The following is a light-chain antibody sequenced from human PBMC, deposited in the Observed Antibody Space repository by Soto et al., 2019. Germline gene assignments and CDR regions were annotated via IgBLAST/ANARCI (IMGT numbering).Light chain of an antibody. V-gene: IGKV3-20*01. CDR2: GAS. Sequence: EIVLTQSPGTLSLSPGERATLSCRASQSVSSSYLAWYQQKPGQAPRLLIYGASSRATGIPDRFSGSGSGTDFTLPISSLEPEDLAVYYCQQYGSSPGTFGQGTKVEIK. J-gene: IGKJ1*01. CDR1: QSVSSSY. CDR3: QQYGSSPGT.